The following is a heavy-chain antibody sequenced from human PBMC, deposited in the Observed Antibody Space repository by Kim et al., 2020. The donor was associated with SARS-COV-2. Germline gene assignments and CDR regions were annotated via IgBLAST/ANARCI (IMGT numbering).Heavy chain of an antibody. D-gene: IGHD2-15*01. CDR3: ARDCSGGSCYAGEAFDI. J-gene: IGHJ3*02. CDR1: GFTFSSYS. V-gene: IGHV3-21*01. CDR2: ISSSSSYI. Sequence: GGSLRLSCAASGFTFSSYSMNWVRQAPGKGLEWVSSISSSSSYIYYADSVKGRFTISRDNAKNSLYLQMNSLRAEDTAVYYCARDCSGGSCYAGEAFDIWGQGTMVTVSS.